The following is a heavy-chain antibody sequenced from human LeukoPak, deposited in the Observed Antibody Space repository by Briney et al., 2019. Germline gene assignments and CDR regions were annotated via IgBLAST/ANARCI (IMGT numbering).Heavy chain of an antibody. J-gene: IGHJ5*02. CDR2: ISAYNGNT. Sequence: ASVKVSCKASGYAVTNYGISWVRQAPGQGLEWMGWISAYNGNTNYAQKLQGRVTMTTDTSTSTAYMELRSLRSDDTAVYYCARDDGSGSYRFDPWGQGTLVTVSS. CDR1: GYAVTNYG. D-gene: IGHD3-10*01. V-gene: IGHV1-18*01. CDR3: ARDDGSGSYRFDP.